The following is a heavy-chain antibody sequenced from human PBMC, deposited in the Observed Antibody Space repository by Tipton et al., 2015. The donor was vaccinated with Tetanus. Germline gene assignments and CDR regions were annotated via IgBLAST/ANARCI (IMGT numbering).Heavy chain of an antibody. CDR2: IYNNGST. CDR1: GGSISSGGYY. Sequence: TLSLTCTVSGGSISSGGYYWSWIRQHPGKGLEWIGDIYNNGSTYYNPSLKSRVTILVDTTKNQFSLKLKSVTAADTAVYYCARDRARGARGWNYFDYWGQGSLVTVSS. CDR3: ARDRARGARGWNYFDY. V-gene: IGHV4-31*03. J-gene: IGHJ4*02. D-gene: IGHD1-26*01.